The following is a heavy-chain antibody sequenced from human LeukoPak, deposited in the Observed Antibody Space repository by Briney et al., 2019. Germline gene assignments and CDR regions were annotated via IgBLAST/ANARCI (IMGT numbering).Heavy chain of an antibody. CDR1: GFTFSVYW. J-gene: IGHJ3*02. CDR2: INSDGSST. CDR3: ARDLETDISDAFDI. D-gene: IGHD3-9*01. V-gene: IGHV3-74*01. Sequence: GSLRLSCAASGFTFSVYWIHWVRQAPGKGLVWVSRINSDGSSTIYADSVRGRFTISRDNAENTVFLQMNSLRAEDTAVYYCARDLETDISDAFDIWGQGTMVTVSS.